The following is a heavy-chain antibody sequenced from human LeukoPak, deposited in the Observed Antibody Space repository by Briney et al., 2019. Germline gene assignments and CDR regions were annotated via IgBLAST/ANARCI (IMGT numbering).Heavy chain of an antibody. Sequence: PGGSLRLSCAASGFTFSSYSMDWVRQAPGKGLEWVSSISRSSNYKYYADSVKGRFTISRDNSKNTLYLQMNSLRAEDTAVYYCAKDGGYSGYDLDYWGQGTLVTVSS. V-gene: IGHV3-21*04. CDR2: ISRSSNYK. D-gene: IGHD5-12*01. CDR1: GFTFSSYS. CDR3: AKDGGYSGYDLDY. J-gene: IGHJ4*02.